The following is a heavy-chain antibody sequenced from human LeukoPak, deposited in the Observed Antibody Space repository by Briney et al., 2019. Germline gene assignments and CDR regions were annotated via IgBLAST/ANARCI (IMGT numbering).Heavy chain of an antibody. D-gene: IGHD2-2*01. CDR2: IVVGSGET. CDR3: AADRGGCRSSCLFDY. V-gene: IGHV1-58*01. J-gene: IGHJ4*02. Sequence: ASVKVSCKASGFTFSDSVVQWVRQARGQRVEWIGWIVVGSGETSFAQKFQERVTITRDMSTSTADMELSGLRSEDTAVYYCAADRGGCRSSCLFDYWGQGTLVTVS. CDR1: GFTFSDSV.